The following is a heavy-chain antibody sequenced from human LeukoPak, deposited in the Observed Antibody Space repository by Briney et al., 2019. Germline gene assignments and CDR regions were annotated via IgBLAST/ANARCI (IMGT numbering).Heavy chain of an antibody. D-gene: IGHD5-24*01. V-gene: IGHV4-31*03. CDR2: IFNSGST. J-gene: IGHJ6*02. CDR3: ARDRGPRYGMDV. CDR1: GASISSGGYF. Sequence: SETLSLTCTVSGASISSGGYFRSWIRQRPGTGLERIGYIFNSGSTHYSPSLKSRLIIPLDTSKNQFSLKLTSVTAADTAVYYCARDRGPRYGMDVWGQGTTVTVSS.